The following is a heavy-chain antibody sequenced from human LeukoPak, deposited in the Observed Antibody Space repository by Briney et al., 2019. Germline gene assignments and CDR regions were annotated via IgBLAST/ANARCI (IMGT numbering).Heavy chain of an antibody. CDR3: AREGPAAVDPFDI. D-gene: IGHD6-13*01. Sequence: SETLSLTCTVCGGSISSGGYYWSWIRQAPGKGLDWIGYIYHSGSTYNNPSLKSRVTISVDRSKNQFSLKLRSVTAADTAVYYCAREGPAAVDPFDIWGQGTMVTVSS. J-gene: IGHJ3*02. V-gene: IGHV4-30-2*01. CDR1: GGSISSGGYY. CDR2: IYHSGST.